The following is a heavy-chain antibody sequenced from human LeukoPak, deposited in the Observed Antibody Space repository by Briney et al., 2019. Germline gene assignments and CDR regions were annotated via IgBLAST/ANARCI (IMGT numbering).Heavy chain of an antibody. J-gene: IGHJ4*02. CDR3: VRAIQLWSPFDY. Sequence: PGGSLRLSCSASGFTFSSYAIHWVRQAPGKGLEWVAVVSYDGSSKYYTDSVQGRFTISRDNSKNTLYLQMNSLRAEDTSMYYCVRAIQLWSPFDYWGQGTLVTVSS. D-gene: IGHD5-18*01. CDR1: GFTFSSYA. V-gene: IGHV3-30-3*01. CDR2: VSYDGSSK.